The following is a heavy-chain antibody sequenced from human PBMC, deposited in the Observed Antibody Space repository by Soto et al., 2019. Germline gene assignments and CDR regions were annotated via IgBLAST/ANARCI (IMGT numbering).Heavy chain of an antibody. D-gene: IGHD3-3*01. CDR3: ATRVWSGGDGYYMDV. CDR1: GFTFSSYA. CDR2: ISGSGGST. J-gene: IGHJ6*03. Sequence: GGSLRLSCAASGFTFSSYAMSWVRQAPGKGLEWVSAISGSGGSTYYADSVKGRFTISRDNSKNTLYLQMNSLRAEDTAVYYCATRVWSGGDGYYMDVWGKGTTVTVSS. V-gene: IGHV3-23*01.